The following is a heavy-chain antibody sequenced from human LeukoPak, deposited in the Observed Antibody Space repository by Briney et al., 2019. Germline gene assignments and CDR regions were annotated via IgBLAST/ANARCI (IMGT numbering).Heavy chain of an antibody. Sequence: GGSLRLSCASSGFTFSSYSMNWVRQAPGKGLEWVSSISSSSSYIYYADSVKGRFTISRDNAKNSLYLQMNSLRAEDTAVYYCARDPFTSGDYYDSSGYSAYWGQGTLVTVSS. D-gene: IGHD3-22*01. CDR3: ARDPFTSGDYYDSSGYSAY. V-gene: IGHV3-21*01. CDR1: GFTFSSYS. CDR2: ISSSSSYI. J-gene: IGHJ4*02.